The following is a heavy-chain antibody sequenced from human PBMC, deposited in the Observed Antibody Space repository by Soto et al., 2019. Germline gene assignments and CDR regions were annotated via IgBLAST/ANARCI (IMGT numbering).Heavy chain of an antibody. CDR1: GGSMNSSDW. J-gene: IGHJ4*02. V-gene: IGHV4-4*02. D-gene: IGHD3-10*01. CDR3: ARDHPYGDNWAFDY. Sequence: SGTLSLTCAVSGGSMNSSDWWNWVRQPPGKGLEWIGEISHGGNINYNPSLKSRVTISIDKSKNQLSLILSSVTAADTAVYYCARDHPYGDNWAFDYWGQGALVT. CDR2: ISHGGNI.